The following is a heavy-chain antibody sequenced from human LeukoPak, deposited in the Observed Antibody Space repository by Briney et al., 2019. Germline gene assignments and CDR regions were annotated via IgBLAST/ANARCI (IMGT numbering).Heavy chain of an antibody. CDR3: AKDASITMVRGVGAVDY. V-gene: IGHV3-23*01. Sequence: TGGSLRLSCAASGFTFSSYAMSWVRQAPGKGLEWVSAISGSGGSTYYADSVKGRFTISRDNSKNTLYLQMNSLRAEDTAVYYCAKDASITMVRGVGAVDYWGQGTLVTVSS. J-gene: IGHJ4*02. CDR2: ISGSGGST. CDR1: GFTFSSYA. D-gene: IGHD3-10*01.